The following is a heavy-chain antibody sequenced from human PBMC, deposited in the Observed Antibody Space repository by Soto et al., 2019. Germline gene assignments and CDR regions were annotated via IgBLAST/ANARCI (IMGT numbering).Heavy chain of an antibody. CDR2: INHSGST. Sequence: SETLSLTCAVYGGSFSSYYWSWIRQPPGKGLEWIGEINHSGSTNYNPSLKSRVTISVDTSKNQFSLKLSSVTAADTAVYYCARGRTPYYDFWSGHFPGYWGQGTLVTVSS. CDR1: GGSFSSYY. J-gene: IGHJ4*02. CDR3: ARGRTPYYDFWSGHFPGY. D-gene: IGHD3-3*01. V-gene: IGHV4-34*01.